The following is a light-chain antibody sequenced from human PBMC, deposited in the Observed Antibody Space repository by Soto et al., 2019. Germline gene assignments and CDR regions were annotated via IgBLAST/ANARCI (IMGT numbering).Light chain of an antibody. J-gene: IGLJ2*01. CDR3: SSYTSSSTPHVV. CDR2: EVS. V-gene: IGLV2-14*01. Sequence: QSVLTQPASVSGSPGQSITISCTGTSSDVGGYNYVSWYQQHPGKAPKLMIYEVSNRPSGVSNRFSGSKSGNTASLTISGLQAEDEADYYCSSYTSSSTPHVVFGGGTKLTVL. CDR1: SSDVGGYNY.